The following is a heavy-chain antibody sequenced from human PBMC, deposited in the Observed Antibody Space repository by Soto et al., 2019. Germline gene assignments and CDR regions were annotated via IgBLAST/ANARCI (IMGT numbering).Heavy chain of an antibody. CDR3: DRMSYYDSSVTASYYYYYGMDL. CDR1: GFTFSSYW. CDR2: IKQDGSEK. J-gene: IGHJ6*02. D-gene: IGHD3-22*01. Sequence: GGSLRLSCAASGFTFSSYWMSWVRQAPGKGLEWVANIKQDGSEKYDVDSVKGRFTISRDNAKNSLYLQMNSLRAEDTAVYYCDRMSYYDSSVTASYYYYYGMDLWGQGTPVTVSS. V-gene: IGHV3-7*01.